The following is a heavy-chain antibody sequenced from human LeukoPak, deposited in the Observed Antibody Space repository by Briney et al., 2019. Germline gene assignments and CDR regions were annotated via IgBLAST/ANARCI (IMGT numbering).Heavy chain of an antibody. D-gene: IGHD5-18*01. CDR2: INPRGGST. CDR3: AREIGPIQLHLWGSAFDY. Sequence: GASVKVSCKAPGYAFTSYDINWVRQATGQGLEWMGIINPRGGSTSYAQKFQGRVTMTRDTSTNTVYMELSSLRSEDTAVYYCAREIGPIQLHLWGSAFDYWGQGTLVTVSS. J-gene: IGHJ4*02. V-gene: IGHV1-46*01. CDR1: GYAFTSYD.